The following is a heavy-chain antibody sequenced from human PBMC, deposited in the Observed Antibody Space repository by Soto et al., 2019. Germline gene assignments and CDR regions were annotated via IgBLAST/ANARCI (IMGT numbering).Heavy chain of an antibody. CDR2: ISGSGGST. Sequence: GGSLRLSCAASGFTFSSYAMSWVRQAPGKGLEWVSAISGSGGSTYYADSVKGRFTISRDNSKNTLYLQMNSLRAEDTAVYYCAKDRFWDIVATGGYVDDWGEGTLVTVS. V-gene: IGHV3-23*01. J-gene: IGHJ4*02. CDR1: GFTFSSYA. D-gene: IGHD5-12*01. CDR3: AKDRFWDIVATGGYVDD.